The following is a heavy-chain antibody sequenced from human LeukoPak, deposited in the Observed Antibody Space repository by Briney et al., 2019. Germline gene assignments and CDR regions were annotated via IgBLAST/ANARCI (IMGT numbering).Heavy chain of an antibody. V-gene: IGHV3-11*01. CDR3: ARAGRGFTYGYSDS. Sequence: GGSLRLSCEASGFSFSDYYMTWIRQAPGKGLEWVSYISPSGSTIRNADSVKGRFTISRDNTRSSLYLQMSSLRADDTAVYYCARAGRGFTYGYSDSWGQGTLVTVSS. D-gene: IGHD2-8*01. CDR2: ISPSGSTI. CDR1: GFSFSDYY. J-gene: IGHJ4*02.